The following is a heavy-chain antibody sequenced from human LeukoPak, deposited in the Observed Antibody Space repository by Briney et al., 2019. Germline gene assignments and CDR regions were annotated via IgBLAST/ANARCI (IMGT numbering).Heavy chain of an antibody. D-gene: IGHD3-10*01. Sequence: GGSLTLSCAASGFLVSDNYMHWLRQPPGKGLEWVSVLYTGGSTYYADPGKGRFTISRDNSKNTLYLQMNSLRVEDTAVYYCARDHLNYHASDYWGQGTLVTVSS. CDR3: ARDHLNYHASDY. CDR2: LYTGGST. V-gene: IGHV3-53*01. J-gene: IGHJ4*02. CDR1: GFLVSDNY.